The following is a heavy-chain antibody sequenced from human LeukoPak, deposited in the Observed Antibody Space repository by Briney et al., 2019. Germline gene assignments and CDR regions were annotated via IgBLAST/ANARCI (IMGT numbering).Heavy chain of an antibody. Sequence: GGSLRLSCAASGFTFSSYAMSWVRQAPGKGLEWVSAISGSGGSTYYADSVKGRFTISRDNSKNTLYLQMNSLRAEDTAVYYCAKASTSYSSSSPSVYWGQGTLVTVSS. CDR3: AKASTSYSSSSPSVY. CDR1: GFTFSSYA. CDR2: ISGSGGST. D-gene: IGHD6-6*01. J-gene: IGHJ4*02. V-gene: IGHV3-23*01.